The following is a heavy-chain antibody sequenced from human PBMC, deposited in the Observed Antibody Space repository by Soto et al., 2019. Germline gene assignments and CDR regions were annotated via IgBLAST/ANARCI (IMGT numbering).Heavy chain of an antibody. CDR3: ARGTTGGSY. CDR2: IKQDGSEK. CDR1: GVRFRDYW. Sequence: GGSLRLSCAVSGVRFRDYWMSWVRQAPGKGLEWVANIKQDGSEKYYVDSVKGRFTISRDNAKNSLYLQMNSLRAEDTAVYYCARGTTGGSYWGQGTLVTVSS. J-gene: IGHJ4*02. V-gene: IGHV3-7*03. D-gene: IGHD1-1*01.